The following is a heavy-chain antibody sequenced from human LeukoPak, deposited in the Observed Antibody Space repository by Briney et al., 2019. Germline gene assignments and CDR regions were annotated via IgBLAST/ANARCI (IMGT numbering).Heavy chain of an antibody. CDR2: INPNSGGT. J-gene: IGHJ5*02. D-gene: IGHD3-10*01. V-gene: IGHV1-2*02. Sequence: ASVKVSCKASGYTFTGYYMHWARQAPGQGLEWMGWINPNSGGTNYAQKFQGRVTMTRDTSISTAYMELSRLRSDDTAVYYCARNRGILWFGPRSWFDPWGQGTLVTVSS. CDR3: ARNRGILWFGPRSWFDP. CDR1: GYTFTGYY.